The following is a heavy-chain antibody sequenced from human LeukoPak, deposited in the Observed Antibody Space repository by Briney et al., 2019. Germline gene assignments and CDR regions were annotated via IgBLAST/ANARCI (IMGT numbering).Heavy chain of an antibody. J-gene: IGHJ4*02. CDR2: IYYGGST. CDR1: GDSVNSNY. Sequence: SETLSLTCSVSGDSVNSNYWSWMRQPPGKGLEWIGYIYYGGSTNYNPSLKSRVSMSVDTSKNQFSLNLSSVTAADTAVYHCARLLAGCPGGRCRAHFDYWGQGTLVTVSS. V-gene: IGHV4-59*02. CDR3: ARLLAGCPGGRCRAHFDY. D-gene: IGHD2-15*01.